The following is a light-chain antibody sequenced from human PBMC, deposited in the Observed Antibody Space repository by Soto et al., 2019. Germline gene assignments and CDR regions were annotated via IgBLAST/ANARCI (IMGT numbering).Light chain of an antibody. CDR2: GAS. CDR3: QQYNDWPPIT. Sequence: EVVMTQSPATLSLSPGERATLSCRASQSVSSDLAWYQQKPGQAPRLLIYGASTRATDIPARFSGGGSGTEFTLTISSLQSEDFEINYCQQYNDWPPITFGTGTRVDFK. V-gene: IGKV3-15*01. CDR1: QSVSSD. J-gene: IGKJ3*01.